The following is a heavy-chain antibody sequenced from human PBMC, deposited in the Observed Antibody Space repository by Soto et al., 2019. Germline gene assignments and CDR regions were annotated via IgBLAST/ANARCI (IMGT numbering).Heavy chain of an antibody. CDR3: ARGCIAAAEYYFDYKEYYFDY. J-gene: IGHJ4*02. CDR2: INPNSGGT. Sequence: ASVKVSCKASGYTFTGYYMHWVRQAPGQGLEWMGWINPNSGGTNYAQKFQGWVTMTRDTSISTAYMELSRLRSDDTAVYYCARGCIAAAEYYFDYKEYYFDYWGQGTLVTV. V-gene: IGHV1-2*04. D-gene: IGHD6-13*01. CDR1: GYTFTGYY.